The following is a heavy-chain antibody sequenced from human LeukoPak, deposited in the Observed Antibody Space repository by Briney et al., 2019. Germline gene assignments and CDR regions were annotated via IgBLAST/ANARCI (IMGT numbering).Heavy chain of an antibody. CDR1: GFIFRRYW. J-gene: IGHJ4*02. CDR3: ARGYYSSSRFDS. D-gene: IGHD6-13*01. Sequence: GGSLRLSCAVSGFIFRRYWMHWVRQAPGKGLVWVSRVNSDGSTTNYADSVKGRFTISRDNAENTLYMRMNSLRPEDTAVYYCARGYYSSSRFDSWGQGTLVTVSS. V-gene: IGHV3-74*01. CDR2: VNSDGSTT.